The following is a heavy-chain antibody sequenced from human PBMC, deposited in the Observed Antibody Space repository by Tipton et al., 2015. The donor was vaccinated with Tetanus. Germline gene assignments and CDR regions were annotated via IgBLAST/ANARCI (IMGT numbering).Heavy chain of an antibody. Sequence: GSLRLSCAASGFTFSSYAMSWVRQAPGKGLEWVSAISGSGGSTYYADSVKGRFTISRDNSKNTLYLQMNSLRAEDTAVYYCAKAWGSVEMASPGHGSRAYYFDSWGQGTLVTVSS. J-gene: IGHJ4*02. CDR2: ISGSGGST. CDR1: GFTFSSYA. V-gene: IGHV3-23*01. D-gene: IGHD5-24*01. CDR3: AKAWGSVEMASPGHGSRAYYFDS.